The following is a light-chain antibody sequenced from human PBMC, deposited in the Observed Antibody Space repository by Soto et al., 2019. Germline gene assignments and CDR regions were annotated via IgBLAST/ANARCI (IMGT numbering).Light chain of an antibody. J-gene: IGLJ2*01. V-gene: IGLV1-44*01. CDR1: RSNIGSNS. CDR2: SND. Sequence: QSVLTQPPSASGTPGQRVTISCSGSRSNIGSNSVNWYQHLPGTAPKLLIYSNDQRPSGVPDRFSGSKSGTSASLAISGLQSEDEADYYCAAWDDSLNGHVVFGGGTKVTVL. CDR3: AAWDDSLNGHVV.